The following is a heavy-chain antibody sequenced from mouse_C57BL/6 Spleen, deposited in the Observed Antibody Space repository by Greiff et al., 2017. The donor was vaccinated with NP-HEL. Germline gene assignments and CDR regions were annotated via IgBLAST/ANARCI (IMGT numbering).Heavy chain of an antibody. CDR3: ARRSYYSNYFDY. V-gene: IGHV1-76*01. D-gene: IGHD2-5*01. J-gene: IGHJ2*01. Sequence: QVQLQQSGAELVRPGASVKLSCKASGYTFTDYYINWVKQRPGQGLEWIARIYPGSGNTYYNEKFKGKATLTAEKSSSTAYMQLSSLTSEDSAFYFCARRSYYSNYFDYWGQGTTLAVSS. CDR2: IYPGSGNT. CDR1: GYTFTDYY.